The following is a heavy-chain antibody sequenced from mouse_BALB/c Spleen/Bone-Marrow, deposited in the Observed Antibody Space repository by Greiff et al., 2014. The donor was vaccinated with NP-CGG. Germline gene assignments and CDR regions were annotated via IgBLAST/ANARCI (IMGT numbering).Heavy chain of an antibody. Sequence: VQLKESGGGLVQPGGSLRLSCTTSGFTFTDYFMSWVRQPQGKALEWLGFIRNKPNGYTTEYNPSVKGRFTISRDNSQGILYLQMSTLRAGDSAIYYCARDYSGYFDFWGQGTTLTVSS. CDR2: IRNKPNGYTT. CDR3: ARDYSGYFDF. J-gene: IGHJ2*01. V-gene: IGHV7-3*02. D-gene: IGHD5-1*01. CDR1: GFTFTDYF.